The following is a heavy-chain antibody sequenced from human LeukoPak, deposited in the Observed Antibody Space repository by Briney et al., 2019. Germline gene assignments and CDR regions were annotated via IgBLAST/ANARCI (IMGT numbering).Heavy chain of an antibody. J-gene: IGHJ4*02. V-gene: IGHV4-39*07. CDR3: ARGVTAAGPHYFDY. Sequence: PSETLSLTCTVSGGSISSSSYYWGWIRQPPGKGLEWIGSIYYSGSTYYNPSLKSRVTISVDTSKNQFSLKLSSVTAADTAVYYCARGVTAAGPHYFDYWGQGTLVTVSS. CDR1: GGSISSSSYY. CDR2: IYYSGST. D-gene: IGHD6-13*01.